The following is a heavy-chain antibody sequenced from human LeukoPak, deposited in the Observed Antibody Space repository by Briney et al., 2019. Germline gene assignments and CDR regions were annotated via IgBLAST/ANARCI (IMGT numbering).Heavy chain of an antibody. CDR3: ARAFRGTGYSSSWNYYFDY. V-gene: IGHV3-21*01. Sequence: PGGSLRLSCAASGFTFSSYSMNWVRQAPGKGLEWVSSISSSSSYIYYADSVKGRFTISRDNAKNSLYLQMNSLRAEDTAVYYCARAFRGTGYSSSWNYYFDYWGQGTLVTVSS. CDR2: ISSSSSYI. D-gene: IGHD6-13*01. J-gene: IGHJ4*02. CDR1: GFTFSSYS.